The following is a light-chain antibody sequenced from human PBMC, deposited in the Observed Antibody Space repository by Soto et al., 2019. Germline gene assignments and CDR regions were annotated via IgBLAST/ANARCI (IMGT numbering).Light chain of an antibody. CDR2: RAS. CDR3: QQYGTSPVT. J-gene: IGKJ4*01. CDR1: QSVSRSY. Sequence: ELAVTQSPDIPSLSPGERATLSCRASQSVSRSYLAWYQQKPGQAPRLLIYRASTRATGIPDRFSGSGSGTDFTVTISRLEPEDFAVYYCQQYGTSPVTFGGGTKVDIK. V-gene: IGKV3-20*01.